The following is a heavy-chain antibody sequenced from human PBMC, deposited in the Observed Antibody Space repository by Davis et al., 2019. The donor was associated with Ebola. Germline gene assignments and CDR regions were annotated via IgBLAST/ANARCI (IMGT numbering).Heavy chain of an antibody. CDR3: AHRGGTDFYYYYGMDV. CDR2: FYWDDDK. Sequence: SWLRQPPGKALEWRALFYWDDDKRYSPSLKSRLTVTKDTSKNRVVLTMTHMDPVDTATASCAHRGGTDFYYYYGMDVWGKGTTVTVSS. D-gene: IGHD3-16*01. V-gene: IGHV2-5*08. J-gene: IGHJ6*04.